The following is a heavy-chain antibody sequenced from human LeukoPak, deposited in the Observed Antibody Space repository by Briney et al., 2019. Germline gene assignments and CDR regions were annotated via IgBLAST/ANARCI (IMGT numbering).Heavy chain of an antibody. CDR1: GFTFGTYG. Sequence: GGSLRLSCAASGFTFGTYGMHWVRQAPGKGLEWVAVISYDGSNKYYADSVKGRFTISRDNSNNTLYLQMNSLRTEDTAVYYCAKTSGGLYSSSWFNYFDYWGQGTLVTVSS. CDR3: AKTSGGLYSSSWFNYFDY. J-gene: IGHJ4*02. V-gene: IGHV3-30*18. CDR2: ISYDGSNK. D-gene: IGHD6-13*01.